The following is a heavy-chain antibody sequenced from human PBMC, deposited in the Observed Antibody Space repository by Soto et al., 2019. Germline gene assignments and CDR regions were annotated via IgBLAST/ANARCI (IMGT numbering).Heavy chain of an antibody. CDR2: IYYSGTT. CDR3: ARRWGDYFDY. CDR1: GDSITSNSYF. Sequence: PSETLSLTCTVSGDSITSNSYFWAWIRQPPGKGLEWIGSIYYSGTTYYNPSLKSRVTISVDRSKNQFSLKLSSVTAADTAVYYCARRWGDYFDYWGQGTLVTVSS. V-gene: IGHV4-39*01. D-gene: IGHD3-16*01. J-gene: IGHJ4*02.